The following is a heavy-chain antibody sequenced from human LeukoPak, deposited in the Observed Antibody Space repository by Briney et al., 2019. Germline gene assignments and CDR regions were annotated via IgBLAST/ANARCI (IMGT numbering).Heavy chain of an antibody. J-gene: IGHJ4*02. CDR2: MYHSGST. CDR1: GGSISTGGYY. CDR3: ASTYNWNYFGY. V-gene: IGHV4-30-2*01. D-gene: IGHD1-20*01. Sequence: SQTLSLTCTVSGGSISTGGYYWSWIRQPPGKGLEWIGHMYHSGSTYYNPSLKSRVTISVDTSKNQFSLKLTSVTAADTAVYYCASTYNWNYFGYWGQGILVTVSS.